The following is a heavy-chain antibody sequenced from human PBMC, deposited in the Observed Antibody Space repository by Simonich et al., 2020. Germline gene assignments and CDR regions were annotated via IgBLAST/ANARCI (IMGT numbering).Heavy chain of an antibody. Sequence: QLQLQESGPGLVKPSETLSLTCTVSGGSISSSSYYWGWIRLPPGKGLEWIGSIYYSGRTYYNPSLKSRVTISVETSKNQFSLKLSSVTAADTAVYYCARQRVLMVYAIDYWGQGTLVTVSS. CDR3: ARQRVLMVYAIDY. J-gene: IGHJ4*02. V-gene: IGHV4-39*01. D-gene: IGHD2-8*01. CDR2: IYYSGRT. CDR1: GGSISSSSYY.